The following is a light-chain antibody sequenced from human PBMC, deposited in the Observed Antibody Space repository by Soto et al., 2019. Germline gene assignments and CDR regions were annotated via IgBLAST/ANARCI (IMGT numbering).Light chain of an antibody. CDR3: RQYDDLTPT. CDR2: KAS. J-gene: IGKJ5*01. Sequence: DIQMTRSPSTLSASVGDRVAITCRASQSISRWLAWYQQKPGKAPKIVIYKASTLKSGVPSRFSGSGSGTDFTFTISSLKNEDIATYYCRQYDDLTPTFGQGTRLEIK. CDR1: QSISRW. V-gene: IGKV1-5*03.